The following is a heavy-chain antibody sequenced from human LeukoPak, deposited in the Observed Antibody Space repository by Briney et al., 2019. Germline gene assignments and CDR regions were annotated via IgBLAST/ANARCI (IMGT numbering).Heavy chain of an antibody. Sequence: SSETLSLTCTVSGGSISSYYRSRIRQPAGKGLEWIGRIYSSGSTNYNPSLKSRVTMSIDTSKNQFSLKLSSVTAADTAMYYCARDGLGSGWYSVWPDPWGQGTLVTVSS. CDR3: ARDGLGSGWYSVWPDP. CDR1: GGSISSYY. V-gene: IGHV4-4*07. CDR2: IYSSGST. D-gene: IGHD6-19*01. J-gene: IGHJ5*02.